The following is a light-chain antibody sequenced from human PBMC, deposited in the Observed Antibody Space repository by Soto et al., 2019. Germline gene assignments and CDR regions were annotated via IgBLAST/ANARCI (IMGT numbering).Light chain of an antibody. J-gene: IGKJ1*01. Sequence: EIALTQSPGTLSLSPGERATLSCRASQGVGNKYLAWYQQRPGQAPSLLIYAASSRATGVPDRFSGSGSGTDFTLTISILEPEDFAVYYCQQYGSSPWTFGQGTKVDIK. CDR1: QGVGNKY. CDR2: AAS. CDR3: QQYGSSPWT. V-gene: IGKV3-20*01.